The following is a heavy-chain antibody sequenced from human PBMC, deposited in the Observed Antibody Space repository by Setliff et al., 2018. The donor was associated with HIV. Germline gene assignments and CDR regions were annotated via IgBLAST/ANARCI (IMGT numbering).Heavy chain of an antibody. CDR1: GYTFTTYS. V-gene: IGHV1-3*01. Sequence: ASVKVSCKASGYTFTTYSLHWVRQAPGQSLEWMGWINVGNGDTKYSQDLQGRITITRETSANTAYMELSRLRSDDTAVYFCARGALLAVFDFDHWGHGTLVTVSS. CDR2: INVGNGDT. D-gene: IGHD3-10*01. J-gene: IGHJ4*01. CDR3: ARGALLAVFDFDH.